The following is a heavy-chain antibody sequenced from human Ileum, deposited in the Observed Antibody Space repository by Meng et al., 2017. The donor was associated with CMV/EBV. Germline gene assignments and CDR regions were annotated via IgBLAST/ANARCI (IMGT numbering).Heavy chain of an antibody. CDR1: GDSIRGDNYH. CDR3: AIYYGGVGGRGY. V-gene: IGHV4-61*09. Sequence: EHGRRTGQSQHTLSLTCRYSGDSIRGDNYHWSWIRPPAGKGLEWIGQRHKNGNDNYNASLKSRVTISIDTSKNQFSLTLTSVTAADTAVYYCAIYYGGVGGRGYWAQGTLVTVSS. CDR2: RHKNGND. D-gene: IGHD2-21*01. J-gene: IGHJ4*02.